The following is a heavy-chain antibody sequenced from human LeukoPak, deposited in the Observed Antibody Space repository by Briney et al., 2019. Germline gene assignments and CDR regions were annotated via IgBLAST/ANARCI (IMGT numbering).Heavy chain of an antibody. CDR2: IYASGST. V-gene: IGHV4-61*02. CDR1: GGSISTGNYF. CDR3: ARHASVDGNWPRPLDY. J-gene: IGHJ4*02. D-gene: IGHD6-19*01. Sequence: SETLSLTCTVSGGSISTGNYFWSWIRQPAGKGLEWIGRIYASGSTNYNPSLKSRVTMSVDTSKNQFSLKLSSVTAADTAVYYCARHASVDGNWPRPLDYWGQGSLVTVSS.